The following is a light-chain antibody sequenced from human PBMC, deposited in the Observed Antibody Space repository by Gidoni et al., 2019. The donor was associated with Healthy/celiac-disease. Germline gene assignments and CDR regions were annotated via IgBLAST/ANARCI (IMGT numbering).Light chain of an antibody. CDR2: AAS. J-gene: IGKJ3*01. Sequence: AIRITQSPSSLSASTGDRVTIPCRGSQGISSYLAWYQQKPGKAPKLLIYAASTLQSGVPSRFSGSGSGTDFTLTISCLQSEDFATYYCQQYYRYPFTFGPGTKVDIK. CDR3: QQYYRYPFT. CDR1: QGISSY. V-gene: IGKV1-8*01.